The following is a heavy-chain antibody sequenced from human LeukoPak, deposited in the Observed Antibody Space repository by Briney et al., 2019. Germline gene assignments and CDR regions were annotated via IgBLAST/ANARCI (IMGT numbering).Heavy chain of an antibody. Sequence: GGSLRLSCAGSGFTFSSYAMSWVRQAPGKGREGGSVISGSGGSTYYADSVKGRFTISRDNSKNTLELQMDSLRAEDTAVYYCAKYGGNSYAFDIWRQGTMVPVSS. CDR1: GFTFSSYA. CDR2: ISGSGGST. D-gene: IGHD4-23*01. V-gene: IGHV3-23*01. J-gene: IGHJ3*02. CDR3: AKYGGNSYAFDI.